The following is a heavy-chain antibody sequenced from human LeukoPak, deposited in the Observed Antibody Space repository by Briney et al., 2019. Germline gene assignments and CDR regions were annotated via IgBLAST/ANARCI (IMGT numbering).Heavy chain of an antibody. Sequence: GGSLRLSCAASGFTFSNYAMNWVRQAPGKGLEWVSTISASGASTDYADSVKGRFTISRDNSKNRLYLQMNSLRAEDTAVYYCARSSGYDSDYWGQGTLVTVSS. V-gene: IGHV3-23*01. J-gene: IGHJ4*02. D-gene: IGHD5-12*01. CDR1: GFTFSNYA. CDR3: ARSSGYDSDY. CDR2: ISASGAST.